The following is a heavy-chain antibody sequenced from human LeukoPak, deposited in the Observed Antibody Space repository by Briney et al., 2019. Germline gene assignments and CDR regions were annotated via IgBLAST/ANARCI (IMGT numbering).Heavy chain of an antibody. CDR2: ISSSSYI. D-gene: IGHD2-21*02. CDR1: GFTFSSYS. V-gene: IGHV3-21*01. J-gene: IGHJ4*02. Sequence: GGSLRLSCAASGFTFSSYSMNWVRQAPGMGLEWVSSISSSSYIYYADSVKGRFTISRDNAKNSLYLQMNSLRAEDTAVYYCARDVVVTAIRRIFDYWGQGTLVTVSS. CDR3: ARDVVVTAIRRIFDY.